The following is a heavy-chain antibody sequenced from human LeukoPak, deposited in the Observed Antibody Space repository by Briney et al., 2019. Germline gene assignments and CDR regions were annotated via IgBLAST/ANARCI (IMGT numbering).Heavy chain of an antibody. D-gene: IGHD2-15*01. V-gene: IGHV3-48*02. CDR3: ARARASGRSGFDY. CDR2: ISSSSSTI. CDR1: GLTVSSYS. Sequence: GGSLRLSCVTSGLTVSSYSMNWVRQAPGKGLEWVSYISSSSSTIYYADSVKGRFTISRDNAKNSLDLQMNSLRDEDTAVYYCARARASGRSGFDYWGQGTLVTVSS. J-gene: IGHJ4*02.